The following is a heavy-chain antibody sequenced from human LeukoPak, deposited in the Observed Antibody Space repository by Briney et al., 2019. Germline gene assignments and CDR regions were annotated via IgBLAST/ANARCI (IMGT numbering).Heavy chain of an antibody. Sequence: TSETLSLTCTVSGGSINNYYWNWIRQPPGKALEWIGYIYYSGSTNYNPSLKSRVTISVDTSKNQFSLKLTSVTAADTAVYYCARGVPEYYDFWSGYFYYFDYWGQGTLVTVSS. CDR3: ARGVPEYYDFWSGYFYYFDY. J-gene: IGHJ4*02. CDR2: IYYSGST. CDR1: GGSINNYY. V-gene: IGHV4-59*01. D-gene: IGHD3-3*01.